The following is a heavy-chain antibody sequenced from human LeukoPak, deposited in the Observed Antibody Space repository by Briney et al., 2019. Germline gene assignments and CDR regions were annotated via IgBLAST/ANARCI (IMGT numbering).Heavy chain of an antibody. CDR1: GGSISSGSYY. D-gene: IGHD3-10*01. CDR3: ARGDARDYYGSGSFSFDY. CDR2: IYTSGST. V-gene: IGHV4-61*02. Sequence: SQTLSLTCTVSGGSISSGSYYWSWIRQPAGKGLEWIGRIYTSGSTNYNPSLKSRVTISVDTSKNQFSLKLSSVTAADTAVYYCARGDARDYYGSGSFSFDYWGQGTLVTVSS. J-gene: IGHJ4*02.